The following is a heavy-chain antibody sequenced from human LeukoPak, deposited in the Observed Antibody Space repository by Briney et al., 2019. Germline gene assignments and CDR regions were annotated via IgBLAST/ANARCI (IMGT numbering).Heavy chain of an antibody. CDR3: ARAIVGASIVPRSFDY. Sequence: CSVKVSCKASGGTFSSYAISWVRQAPGQGLEWMGGIIPIFGTANYAQKFQGRVTITADESTSTAYMKLSSLRSEDTAVYYCARAIVGASIVPRSFDYWGQGTLVTVSS. J-gene: IGHJ4*02. CDR2: IIPIFGTA. CDR1: GGTFSSYA. D-gene: IGHD1-26*01. V-gene: IGHV1-69*01.